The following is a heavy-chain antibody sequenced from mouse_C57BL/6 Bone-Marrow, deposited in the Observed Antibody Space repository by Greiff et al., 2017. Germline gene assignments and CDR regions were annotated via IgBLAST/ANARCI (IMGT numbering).Heavy chain of an antibody. Sequence: EVQLQQSGAELVRPGASVKLSCTASGFNIKDDYMHWVKQRPEQGLEWIGWIDPENGDTEYASKFPGQATITADTSSNTAYLQRSSLTSEDTAVYSCAPWFAYWGQGTLVTVSA. CDR1: GFNIKDDY. CDR3: APWFAY. J-gene: IGHJ3*01. V-gene: IGHV14-4*01. CDR2: IDPENGDT.